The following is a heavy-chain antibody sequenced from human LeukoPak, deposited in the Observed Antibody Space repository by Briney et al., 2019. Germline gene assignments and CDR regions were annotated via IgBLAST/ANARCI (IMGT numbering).Heavy chain of an antibody. CDR3: AAARGAIIELLDY. D-gene: IGHD3-10*01. CDR2: IVVGSGNR. J-gene: IGHJ4*02. V-gene: IGHV1-58*01. CDR1: GFSFTSSA. Sequence: GTSVKVSCKASGFSFTSSAVQWVRQARGQRLEWIGWIVVGSGNRNYAQKFQERVTITRDMSTSTAYMDLSSLRSEDTAVYYCAAARGAIIELLDYWGQGTLVTVSS.